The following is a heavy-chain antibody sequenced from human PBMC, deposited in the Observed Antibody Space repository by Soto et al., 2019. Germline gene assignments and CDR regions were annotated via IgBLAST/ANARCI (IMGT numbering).Heavy chain of an antibody. V-gene: IGHV3-11*05. CDR1: GFTFRDYY. Sequence: QVQLVESGRGLVRPGGSLRLSCEASGFTFRDYYMTWFRQAPGKGLEWLSYIDSSTKYTNYADSVKGRFTISRDNAKNSLYLQMNSLRADDTAVYYCAREYYYTMDVWGQGTMVTVSS. CDR3: AREYYYTMDV. CDR2: IDSSTKYT. J-gene: IGHJ6*02.